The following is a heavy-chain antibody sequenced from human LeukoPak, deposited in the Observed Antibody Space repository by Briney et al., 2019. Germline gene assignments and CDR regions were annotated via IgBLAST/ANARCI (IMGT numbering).Heavy chain of an antibody. CDR2: IYPADSTA. D-gene: IGHD1-26*01. CDR3: ARRGVVGSKVFDY. J-gene: IGHJ4*02. Sequence: GESLKISCKASGYSFTTYWIGWVRQMPGKGLEWMGIIYPADSTAHYSPSFQGQVTISVDKSINTAYLQRSRLKASDTAMYYRARRGVVGSKVFDYWGQGTLVTVSS. CDR1: GYSFTTYW. V-gene: IGHV5-51*01.